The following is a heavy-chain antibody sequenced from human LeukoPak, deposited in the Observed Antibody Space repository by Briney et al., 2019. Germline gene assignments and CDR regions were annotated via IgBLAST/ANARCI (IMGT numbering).Heavy chain of an antibody. J-gene: IGHJ3*02. V-gene: IGHV4-31*11. D-gene: IGHD3-10*02. CDR1: GGSFNNYY. Sequence: KTSETLSLTCAVYGGSFNNYYWSWIRQHPRKGLEWIGYIYYSGSTYYNPSLKSRVTISVDTSKNQFSLKLSSVTAVDTAVYYCARDMSENDAFDIWGQGIMVTVSS. CDR3: ARDMSENDAFDI. CDR2: IYYSGST.